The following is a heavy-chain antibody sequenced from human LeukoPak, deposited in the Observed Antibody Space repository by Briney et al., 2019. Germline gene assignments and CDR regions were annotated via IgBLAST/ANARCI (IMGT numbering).Heavy chain of an antibody. CDR3: AGSSGWYGGYGTDV. Sequence: SETLSLTCAVYGGSFSGYYWSWIRQPPGKGLEWIGEINHSGSTNYNPSLKSRVTISVDTSKNQFSLKLSSVTAADTAVYYCAGSSGWYGGYGTDVWGQGTTVTVSS. J-gene: IGHJ6*02. D-gene: IGHD6-19*01. V-gene: IGHV4-34*01. CDR1: GGSFSGYY. CDR2: INHSGST.